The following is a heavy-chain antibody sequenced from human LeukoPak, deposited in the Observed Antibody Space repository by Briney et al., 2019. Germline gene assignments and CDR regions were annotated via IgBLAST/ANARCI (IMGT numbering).Heavy chain of an antibody. CDR3: ARQPGIGPVVDY. Sequence: GESLKISCKGSGSTFTTYWIGWVRQMPGKGLEWMGIIYPADSDTRYSPSFQGQVTISVDKSISTAYLKWSSLAASGTAMYFCARQPGIGPVVDYWGQGTLVTVSS. CDR2: IYPADSDT. CDR1: GSTFTTYW. D-gene: IGHD6-13*01. J-gene: IGHJ4*02. V-gene: IGHV5-51*01.